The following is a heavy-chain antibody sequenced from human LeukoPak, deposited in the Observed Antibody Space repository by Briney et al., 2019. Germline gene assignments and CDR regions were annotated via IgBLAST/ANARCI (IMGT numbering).Heavy chain of an antibody. Sequence: ASVKVSCKASGYTFTSYYMHWVRQAPGQGLEWMGIINPSGGSTSYAQKFQGRVTMTRDTPTSTVYMELSSLRSEDTAVYYCARGAAVAGPSPSSFDYWGQGTLVTVSS. V-gene: IGHV1-46*01. J-gene: IGHJ4*02. CDR3: ARGAAVAGPSPSSFDY. CDR1: GYTFTSYY. CDR2: INPSGGST. D-gene: IGHD6-19*01.